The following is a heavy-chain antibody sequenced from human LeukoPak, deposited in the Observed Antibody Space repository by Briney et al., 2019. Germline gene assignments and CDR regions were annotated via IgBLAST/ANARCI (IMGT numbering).Heavy chain of an antibody. CDR2: ISFDGGNK. Sequence: PGGSLRLSCATSGFTFSMSAMHWVRLAPGKGLDWVAVISFDGGNKFYADSVKGRFSISRDNSKNTLYLQMNSLGLDDTAVYFCARGRAGIAAACFYYWGQGTLGTVPP. J-gene: IGHJ4*01. V-gene: IGHV3-30-3*01. CDR3: ARGRAGIAAACFYY. D-gene: IGHD6-13*01. CDR1: GFTFSMSA.